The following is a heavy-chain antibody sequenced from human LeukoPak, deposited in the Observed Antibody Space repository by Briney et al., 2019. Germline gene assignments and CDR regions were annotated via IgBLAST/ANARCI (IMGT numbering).Heavy chain of an antibody. D-gene: IGHD2-2*01. J-gene: IGHJ4*02. CDR1: GFTFSSYG. V-gene: IGHV3-30*02. CDR2: IRYDGSNK. CDR3: AKDLLLYCSSTSCYFDY. Sequence: GGSLRLSCAASGFTFSSYGMHWVRQAPGKGLEWVAFIRYDGSNKYYADSVKGRFTISRDNSKNTLYLQMNSLRAEDTAVYYCAKDLLLYCSSTSCYFDYWGQGTLVTVSS.